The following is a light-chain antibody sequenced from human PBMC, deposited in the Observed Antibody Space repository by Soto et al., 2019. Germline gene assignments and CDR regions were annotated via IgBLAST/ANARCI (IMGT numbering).Light chain of an antibody. Sequence: QSVLTQPPSVSAAPGQKVPISCSGSRSNIGNNFVSWYQHLPGTAPKLLIYDNNKRPSGIPDRFSGTKSGTSATLGITGLQTGDEAHYYCATWDSSLIAGVFGGGTKLTVL. CDR3: ATWDSSLIAGV. CDR1: RSNIGNNF. CDR2: DNN. J-gene: IGLJ2*01. V-gene: IGLV1-51*01.